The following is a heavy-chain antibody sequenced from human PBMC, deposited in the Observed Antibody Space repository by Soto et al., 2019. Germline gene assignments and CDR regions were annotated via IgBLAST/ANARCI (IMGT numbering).Heavy chain of an antibody. Sequence: QVQLVQSGAEVKKPGSSVKVSCKASGCTFSSYAISWVRQAPGQGLEWMGGIIPIFGTANYAQKFQGRVTITADESTSTAYMELSSLRSEDTAVYYCARALSSGYSYATLGYSYYGMDVWGHGTTVTVSS. CDR1: GCTFSSYA. CDR2: IIPIFGTA. J-gene: IGHJ6*02. CDR3: ARALSSGYSYATLGYSYYGMDV. D-gene: IGHD5-18*01. V-gene: IGHV1-69*12.